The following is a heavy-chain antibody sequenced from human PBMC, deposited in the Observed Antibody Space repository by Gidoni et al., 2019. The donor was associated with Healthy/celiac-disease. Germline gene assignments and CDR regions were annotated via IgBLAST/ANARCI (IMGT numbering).Heavy chain of an antibody. J-gene: IGHJ4*02. Sequence: QVQLVQSGAEVKTPGSSVKVSCKASGGTFSRSALSWVRQAPGHGLEWMGGIIPIFGKANYAQKFQGRVTITADKSTSKAYMELRSMRSEDTAVYYCARGLTGGYCSGGSCYYDDYWGQGTLVTVSS. D-gene: IGHD2-15*01. CDR1: GGTFSRSA. V-gene: IGHV1-69*06. CDR3: ARGLTGGYCSGGSCYYDDY. CDR2: IIPIFGKA.